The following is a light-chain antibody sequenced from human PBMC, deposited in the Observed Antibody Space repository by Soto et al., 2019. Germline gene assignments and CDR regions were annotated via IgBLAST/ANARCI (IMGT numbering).Light chain of an antibody. CDR2: GAS. J-gene: IGKJ4*01. V-gene: IGKV3-20*01. CDR1: QRISSYY. CDR3: QQYGSSLPLT. Sequence: EIVLTQSPGTLSLSPGERATLSCRASQRISSYYLAWYRQKPGQAPRLLIYGASSRATGIPDRFSGSGSGTDFTLIISRLEPEDFAVYYCQQYGSSLPLTFGGGTKVDIK.